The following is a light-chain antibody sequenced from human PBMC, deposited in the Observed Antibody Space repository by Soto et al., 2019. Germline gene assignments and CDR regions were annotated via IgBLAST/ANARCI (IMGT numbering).Light chain of an antibody. J-gene: IGKJ1*01. CDR3: QQYKNWPPWT. Sequence: EIVMTQSPGTLSVCPGERATLSCRASENLNTNLAWYQQRPGQAPRLLIYGASTRATGVPARFTGSGSGTDFTLTISSLQFEDFAVYFCQQYKNWPPWTFGQGTKVDI. CDR2: GAS. CDR1: ENLNTN. V-gene: IGKV3-15*01.